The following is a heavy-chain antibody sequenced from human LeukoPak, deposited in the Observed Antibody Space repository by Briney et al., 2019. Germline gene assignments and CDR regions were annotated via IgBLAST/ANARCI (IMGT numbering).Heavy chain of an antibody. V-gene: IGHV3-21*01. CDR3: ARRTPGLFDY. CDR2: ISSSSSYI. CDR1: GFTFSSYS. J-gene: IGHJ4*02. D-gene: IGHD1-14*01. Sequence: PGGSLRLSCAASGFTFSSYSMNWVRQAPGKGLEWVSSISSSSSYIYYADSVKGRFTISRDNAKNSLYLQMNIMRAEDTSVYYCARRTPGLFDYWGQGTLVTVSS.